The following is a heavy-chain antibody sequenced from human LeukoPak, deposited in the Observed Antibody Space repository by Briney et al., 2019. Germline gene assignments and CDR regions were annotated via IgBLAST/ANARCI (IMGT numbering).Heavy chain of an antibody. CDR3: ARKFLGSRGYYFDY. CDR2: ISANNNNT. Sequence: GASVKVSCKASGYSFTTYGISWVRQAPGQGLEWMGRISANNNNTDNVQKLQGRVTMTTDTSTSTAYMELSSLRSEDTAVYYCARKFLGSRGYYFDYWGQGTLVTVSS. V-gene: IGHV1-18*01. D-gene: IGHD3-10*01. CDR1: GYSFTTYG. J-gene: IGHJ4*02.